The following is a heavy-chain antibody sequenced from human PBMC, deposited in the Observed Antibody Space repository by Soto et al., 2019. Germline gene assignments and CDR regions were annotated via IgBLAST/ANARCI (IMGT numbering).Heavy chain of an antibody. CDR2: ISNSDATI. D-gene: IGHD5-18*01. CDR3: ARDYGYNYGFDY. Sequence: ESGGGLVQPGGSLRLSCAASGFTFSIYEMNWVRQAPGKGLEWVSYISNSDATIYYADSVKGRFTISRDNAKNSLYLQMNSLRAEDTAVYYCARDYGYNYGFDYWGQGTVVTVSS. CDR1: GFTFSIYE. V-gene: IGHV3-48*03. J-gene: IGHJ4*02.